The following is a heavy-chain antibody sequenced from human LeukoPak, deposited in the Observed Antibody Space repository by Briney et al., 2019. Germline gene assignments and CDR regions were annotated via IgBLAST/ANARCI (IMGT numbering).Heavy chain of an antibody. D-gene: IGHD4-23*01. CDR2: INHSGST. Sequence: PSQTLSLTCAVYGGSFSGYYWSWIRQPPGKGLEWIGEINHSGSTNYNPSLKSRVTISVDTSKNQFSLKLSSVTAADTAEYYCARGPATVVTPYPPWFDPWGQRTLVTVSS. CDR1: GGSFSGYY. CDR3: ARGPATVVTPYPPWFDP. V-gene: IGHV4-34*01. J-gene: IGHJ5*02.